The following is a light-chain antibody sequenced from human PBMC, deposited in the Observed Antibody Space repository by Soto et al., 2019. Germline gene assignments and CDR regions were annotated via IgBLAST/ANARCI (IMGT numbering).Light chain of an antibody. Sequence: QSVLTQPASGSGSPGQSITISCTGTSSDVGGYNYVSWYQQHPGKAPKLMIYDVSNRPSGVSSRFSGSKSGNTASLTISGLQAEDEADYYCSSYTSSSTDVFGTGTKVT. V-gene: IGLV2-14*01. CDR2: DVS. J-gene: IGLJ1*01. CDR3: SSYTSSSTDV. CDR1: SSDVGGYNY.